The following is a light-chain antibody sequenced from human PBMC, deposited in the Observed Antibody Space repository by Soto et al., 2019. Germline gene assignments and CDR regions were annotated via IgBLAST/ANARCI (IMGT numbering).Light chain of an antibody. J-gene: IGLJ2*01. CDR2: AND. V-gene: IGLV1-40*01. Sequence: VLTQPPSVSGAPGQRLTISCAGTSSNIGAGFDVHWYQQLPGTAPKLLIYANDDRPSGVPDRFSGSTSGTSASLAITGLQAEDAADYYCQSYDNSLLAYVFGGGTKVTVL. CDR3: QSYDNSLLAYV. CDR1: SSNIGAGFD.